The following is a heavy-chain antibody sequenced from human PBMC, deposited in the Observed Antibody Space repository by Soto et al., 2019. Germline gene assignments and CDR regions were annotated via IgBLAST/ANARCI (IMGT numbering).Heavy chain of an antibody. J-gene: IGHJ4*02. D-gene: IGHD6-19*01. Sequence: XSVKVSCKASVYTFASYAMHWVRQAPGQRLEWMGWINAGNGNTKYSQKFQGRVTITRDTSASTAYMELSSLRSEDTAVYYCARACRWYSSGSVGHWGQGTLLTVSS. CDR2: INAGNGNT. CDR3: ARACRWYSSGSVGH. CDR1: VYTFASYA. V-gene: IGHV1-3*01.